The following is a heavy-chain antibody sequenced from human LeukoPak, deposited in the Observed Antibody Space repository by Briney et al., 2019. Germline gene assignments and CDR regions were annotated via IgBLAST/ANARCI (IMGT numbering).Heavy chain of an antibody. J-gene: IGHJ4*02. Sequence: GASVKVSCKASGGTFSSYAISWVRQAPGQGLEWMGEIIPIFGTPNYAQNFQGRVTITADTSTNTAYMELSSPRSGDTAVYYCARGDTLYGSSAHAGYWGQGTLVTVSS. CDR2: IIPIFGTP. D-gene: IGHD6-13*01. V-gene: IGHV1-69*06. CDR3: ARGDTLYGSSAHAGY. CDR1: GGTFSSYA.